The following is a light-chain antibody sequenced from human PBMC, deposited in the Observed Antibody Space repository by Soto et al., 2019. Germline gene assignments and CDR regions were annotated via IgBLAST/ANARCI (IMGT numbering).Light chain of an antibody. J-gene: IGKJ5*01. CDR2: AAS. Sequence: DIQMTQSPSSLSASVGDRVTITCRASQGISNFLAWYQQKPGKVPKLLISAASTLQSGVPTRFSGSRSGTNFTLTLASLQPEDVATFYCQQYSSVITFGQGTRLEI. CDR1: QGISNF. CDR3: QQYSSVIT. V-gene: IGKV1-27*01.